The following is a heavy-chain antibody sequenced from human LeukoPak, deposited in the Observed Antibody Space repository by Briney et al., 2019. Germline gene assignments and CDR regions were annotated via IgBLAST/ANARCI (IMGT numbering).Heavy chain of an antibody. CDR1: GFTFSSYG. V-gene: IGHV3-33*01. CDR3: ARDDLGIAAAANWFDP. J-gene: IGHJ5*02. Sequence: GRSLRLSCVASGFTFSSYGMHWVRQAPGKGLEWVAVIWYDGSNKYYADSVKGRFTISRDNSKNTLYLQMNSLRAEDTAVYYCARDDLGIAAAANWFDPWGQGTLVTVSS. D-gene: IGHD6-13*01. CDR2: IWYDGSNK.